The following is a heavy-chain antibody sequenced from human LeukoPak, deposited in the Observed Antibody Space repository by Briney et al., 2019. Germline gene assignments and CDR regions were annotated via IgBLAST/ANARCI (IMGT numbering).Heavy chain of an antibody. Sequence: ASVKVSCKASGYTSTSYGISWVRQAPGQGLEWMGWISTYNGNTNYAQKLQGRVTTTTDTSTSTAYMEVRSLRSEDTAFYYCALGVGTRGDSWGQGTLVTVSS. D-gene: IGHD1-26*01. CDR1: GYTSTSYG. CDR3: ALGVGTRGDS. V-gene: IGHV1-18*01. J-gene: IGHJ4*02. CDR2: ISTYNGNT.